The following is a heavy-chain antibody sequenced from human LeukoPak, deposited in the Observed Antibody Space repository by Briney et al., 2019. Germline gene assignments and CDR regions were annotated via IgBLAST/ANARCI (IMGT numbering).Heavy chain of an antibody. D-gene: IGHD3-10*01. CDR3: ARDPYYYGSETFDY. CDR1: GYTFTNFG. CDR2: IIPILGIA. V-gene: IGHV1-69*04. Sequence: SVKVSCKTSGYTFTNFGVSWVRQAPGQGLEWMGRIIPILGIANYAQKFQGRVTITADKSTSTAYMELSSLRSEDTAVYYCARDPYYYGSETFDYWGQGTLVTVSS. J-gene: IGHJ4*02.